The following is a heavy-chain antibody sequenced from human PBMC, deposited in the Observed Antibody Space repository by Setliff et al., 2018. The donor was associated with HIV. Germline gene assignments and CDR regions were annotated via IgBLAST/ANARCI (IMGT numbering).Heavy chain of an antibody. CDR1: GGSFSGYF. CDR3: AREGGGYSGVYFNFPFDS. V-gene: IGHV4-34*01. CDR2: IDHTGNT. J-gene: IGHJ4*02. D-gene: IGHD1-26*01. Sequence: PSETLSLTCTVYGGSFSGYFWSWIRQPPGKGLEWIGEIDHTGNTNYNPSLKSRVTMSIDTSTNQFSLKLNSVTAAAMAVYYCAREGGGYSGVYFNFPFDSCGQGTLVTV.